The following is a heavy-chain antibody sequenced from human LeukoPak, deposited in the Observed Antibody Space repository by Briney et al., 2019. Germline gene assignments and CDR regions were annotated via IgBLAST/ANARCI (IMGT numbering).Heavy chain of an antibody. V-gene: IGHV3-15*01. CDR3: TAQVKYGDYVDY. CDR1: GFTFSNAW. D-gene: IGHD4-17*01. J-gene: IGHJ4*02. Sequence: TGGSLRLSCAASGFTFSNAWMSWVRQAPGKGLEWFGRIKSKTDGGTTDYAAPVKGRFTISRDDSKNTLYLQMNSLKTEDTAVYYCTAQVKYGDYVDYWGQGTLVTVSS. CDR2: IKSKTDGGTT.